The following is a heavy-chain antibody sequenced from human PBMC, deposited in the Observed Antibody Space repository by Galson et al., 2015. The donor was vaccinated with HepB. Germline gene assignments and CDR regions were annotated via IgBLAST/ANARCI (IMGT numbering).Heavy chain of an antibody. D-gene: IGHD3-9*01. Sequence: SVKVSCKVSGYTLSELSMNWLRQAPGKGLEWMGAFHPEDAETIYAQKFQGRITMTEDTSTDTAYLELSSLRSEDSAVYYCATVPPYYDVLTGYGNKNWFDPWGQGTLVTVSS. CDR3: ATVPPYYDVLTGYGNKNWFDP. V-gene: IGHV1-24*01. CDR2: FHPEDAET. J-gene: IGHJ5*02. CDR1: GYTLSELS.